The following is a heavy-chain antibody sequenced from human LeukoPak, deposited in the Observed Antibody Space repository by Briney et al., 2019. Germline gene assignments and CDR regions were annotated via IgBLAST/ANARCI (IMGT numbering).Heavy chain of an antibody. Sequence: GGSLRLSCAASGFAFSRYGMHWVRQAPGKGLEWVAVIWYDGSNKYYADSVKGRFTISRDNAKNSLYLQMNSLRAEDTAVYYCARGSPYYGMDVWGQRTTATVSS. CDR1: GFAFSRYG. CDR3: ARGSPYYGMDV. J-gene: IGHJ6*02. V-gene: IGHV3-33*01. CDR2: IWYDGSNK.